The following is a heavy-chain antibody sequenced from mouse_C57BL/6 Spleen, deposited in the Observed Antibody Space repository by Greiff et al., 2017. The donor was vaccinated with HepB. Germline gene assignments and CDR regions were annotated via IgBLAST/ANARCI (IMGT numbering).Heavy chain of an antibody. Sequence: VQLKESGPELVKPGASVKISCKASGYSFTGYYMNWVKQSPEKSLEWIGEINPCTGGTTYNQKFKAKATLTVDKSSSTAYMQLKSLTSEDSAVYYCARGLPSAYWGQGTLVTVSA. CDR3: ARGLPSAY. CDR1: GYSFTGYY. D-gene: IGHD2-2*01. CDR2: INPCTGGT. J-gene: IGHJ3*01. V-gene: IGHV1-42*01.